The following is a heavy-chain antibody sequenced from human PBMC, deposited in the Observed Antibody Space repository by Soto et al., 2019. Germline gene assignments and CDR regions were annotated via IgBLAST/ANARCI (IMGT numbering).Heavy chain of an antibody. Sequence: QLHLQQSGTGLVKPSGTMSLTCDVSGGSITSSNWWSWVRQSPGTGLEWIGKISHSGTVNYNPGLRSRATISVDRPRNQLSLTLISVTAADTAVYYCARDYDGFDYWGQGTPVTVSS. J-gene: IGHJ4*02. V-gene: IGHV4-4*02. D-gene: IGHD3-22*01. CDR1: GGSITSSNW. CDR3: ARDYDGFDY. CDR2: ISHSGTV.